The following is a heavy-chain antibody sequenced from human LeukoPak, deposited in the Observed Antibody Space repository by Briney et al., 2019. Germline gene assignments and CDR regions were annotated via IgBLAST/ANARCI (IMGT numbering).Heavy chain of an antibody. Sequence: ASVKVSCKASGYTFTSYYMHWVRQAPGQGLEWMGIINPSGGSTSYAQKFQGRVTMTRDMSTSTVYMELSSLRSEDTAVYYCARPNYDILTGYYKRNYYYYYYMDVWGKGTTVTVSS. CDR1: GYTFTSYY. CDR2: INPSGGST. D-gene: IGHD3-9*01. CDR3: ARPNYDILTGYYKRNYYYYYYMDV. J-gene: IGHJ6*03. V-gene: IGHV1-46*01.